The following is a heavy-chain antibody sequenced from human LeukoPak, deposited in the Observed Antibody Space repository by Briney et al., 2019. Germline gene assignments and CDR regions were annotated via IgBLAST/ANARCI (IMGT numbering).Heavy chain of an antibody. CDR1: GITVSNYA. CDR2: ISGSAGGT. Sequence: RTGGSLRLSCVVSGITVSNYAINWVHQAPGKGLEWVSGISGSAGGTKYADSVKGRFTISRDNSLNTVYLQMNSLRAEDTAVYFCAKRGIVIRGILIIGFHKEAYYFDYWGQGILVTVSS. D-gene: IGHD3-10*01. CDR3: AKRGIVIRGILIIGFHKEAYYFDY. V-gene: IGHV3-23*01. J-gene: IGHJ4*02.